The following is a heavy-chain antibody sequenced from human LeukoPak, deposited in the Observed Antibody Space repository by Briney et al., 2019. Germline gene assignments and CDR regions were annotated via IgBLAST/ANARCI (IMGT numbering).Heavy chain of an antibody. D-gene: IGHD5-24*01. CDR3: AKDGRRDGYSDY. CDR2: ISGSGGST. Sequence: GGSLRLSCAASGFTFSSYAMSWVRQAPGKGLEWVSAISGSGGSTYYADSVKGRYTISRDNSKNTLYLQMNSLRAEDTAVYYCAKDGRRDGYSDYWGQGTLVTVSS. V-gene: IGHV3-23*01. J-gene: IGHJ4*02. CDR1: GFTFSSYA.